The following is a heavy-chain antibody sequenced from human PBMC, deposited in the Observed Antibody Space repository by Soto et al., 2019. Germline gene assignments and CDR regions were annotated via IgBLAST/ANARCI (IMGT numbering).Heavy chain of an antibody. V-gene: IGHV3-15*01. Sequence: GGSLRLSCAVSGFTFSNAWMSWVRQAPGKGLEWIGHIKSKTDGGTTDYAAPVKGRFTISRDDSKNTLFLQMNSLKTEDTAVYYCTTARGTYGAEYFQHWGQGTLVTVSS. J-gene: IGHJ1*01. CDR2: IKSKTDGGTT. CDR3: TTARGTYGAEYFQH. D-gene: IGHD4-17*01. CDR1: GFTFSNAW.